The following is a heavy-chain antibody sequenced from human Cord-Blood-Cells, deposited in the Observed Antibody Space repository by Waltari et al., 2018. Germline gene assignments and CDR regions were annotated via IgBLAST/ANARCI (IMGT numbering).Heavy chain of an antibody. CDR2: INHRVST. CDR3: ARGAVGATTLDC. V-gene: IGHV4-34*01. J-gene: IGHJ4*02. CDR1: GGSFSGYY. Sequence: QVQLQQWGAGLLKPSETLSLTCAVYGGSFSGYYWSWIRQPPGKGVEWIGEINHRVSTNYNPSLKSRGTISVDTSQSQFSLKLSSVTAADTAVYYCARGAVGATTLDCWGQGTLVTVSS. D-gene: IGHD1-26*01.